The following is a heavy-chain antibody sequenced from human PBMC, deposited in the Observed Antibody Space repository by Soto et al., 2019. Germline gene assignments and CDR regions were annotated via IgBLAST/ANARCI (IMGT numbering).Heavy chain of an antibody. V-gene: IGHV4-59*12. CDR3: ARDRDYGETNWFDP. CDR2: IYYSGST. J-gene: IGHJ5*02. CDR1: GVSISSNY. Sequence: PSETLSLTCTVSGVSISSNYWSWIRQPPGKGLEWIGYIYYSGSTYYNPSLKSRVTISVDTSKNQFSLKLSSVTAADTAVYYCARDRDYGETNWFDPWGQGTLVTVSS. D-gene: IGHD4-17*01.